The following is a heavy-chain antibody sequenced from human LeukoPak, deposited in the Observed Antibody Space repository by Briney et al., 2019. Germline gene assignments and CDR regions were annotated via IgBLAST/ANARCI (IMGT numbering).Heavy chain of an antibody. CDR3: ARVITQRSGGSNDY. V-gene: IGHV1-18*01. J-gene: IGHJ4*02. Sequence: ASVKVSCKASGYTFTSYGISWVRLAPGQGLEWMGWISAYNGNTNYAQKLQGRVTMTTDTSTSTAYMELRSLRSDDTAVYYCARVITQRSGGSNDYWGQGTLVTVSS. D-gene: IGHD2-8*02. CDR2: ISAYNGNT. CDR1: GYTFTSYG.